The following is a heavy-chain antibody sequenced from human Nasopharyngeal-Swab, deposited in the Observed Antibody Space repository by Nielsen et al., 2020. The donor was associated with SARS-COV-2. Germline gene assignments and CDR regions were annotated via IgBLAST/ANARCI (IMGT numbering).Heavy chain of an antibody. CDR2: LNGDATTV. Sequence: GESLKISCAVSGFTFISSWLHWVRQAPGEGLVWVARLNGDATTVDYADSVKGRFTISRDNAKNTLYLQMNGLRDEDTAIYYCARAGEYRFDYWGQGTLVTVSS. CDR1: GFTFISSW. D-gene: IGHD7-27*01. CDR3: ARAGEYRFDY. V-gene: IGHV3-74*01. J-gene: IGHJ4*02.